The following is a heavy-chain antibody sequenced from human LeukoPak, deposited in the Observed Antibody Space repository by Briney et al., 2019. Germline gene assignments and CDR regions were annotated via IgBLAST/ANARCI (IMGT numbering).Heavy chain of an antibody. CDR1: GGTFSSYA. D-gene: IGHD3-22*01. CDR3: ARGSPFDYDSSGYAYFQH. CDR2: IIPIFGTA. V-gene: IGHV1-69*13. Sequence: ASVKVSCKASGGTFSSYAISWVRQAPGQGLEWMGGIIPIFGTANYAQKFQGRVTITADESTSTAHMELSSLRSEDTAVYYCARGSPFDYDSSGYAYFQHWGQGTLVTVSS. J-gene: IGHJ1*01.